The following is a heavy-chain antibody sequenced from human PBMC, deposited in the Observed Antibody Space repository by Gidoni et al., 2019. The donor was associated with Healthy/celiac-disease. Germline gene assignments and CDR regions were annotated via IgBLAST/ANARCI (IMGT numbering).Heavy chain of an antibody. V-gene: IGHV3-33*01. CDR2: IWYDGSNK. CDR3: ARDQGVRGVPHRMKRFDY. J-gene: IGHJ4*02. Sequence: QVQLVESGGGVVQPGRSLRLSCAASGFTFSSYGMHWVRQAPGKGLEWVAVIWYDGSNKYYADSVKGRFTISRDNSKNTLYLQMNSLRAEDTAVYYCARDQGVRGVPHRMKRFDYWGQGTLVTVSS. CDR1: GFTFSSYG. D-gene: IGHD3-10*01.